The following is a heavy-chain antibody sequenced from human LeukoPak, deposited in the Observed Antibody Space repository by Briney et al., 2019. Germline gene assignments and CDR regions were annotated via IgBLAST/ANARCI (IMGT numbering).Heavy chain of an antibody. CDR3: AKDREFCTSTTCFYDY. CDR1: GFTFSSFA. CDR2: ISASGGTT. V-gene: IGHV3-23*01. Sequence: GGSLRLSCAASGFTFSSFAMSWVRQAPGKGLEWVAAISASGGTTYYADSVRGRFTISRDNSKSTLTLHMNSLRAEDTAVFYCAKDREFCTSTTCFYDYWGQGTLVTVSS. J-gene: IGHJ4*02. D-gene: IGHD2-2*01.